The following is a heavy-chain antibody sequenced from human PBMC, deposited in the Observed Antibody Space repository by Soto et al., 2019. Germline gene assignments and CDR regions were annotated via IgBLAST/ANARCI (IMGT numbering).Heavy chain of an antibody. J-gene: IGHJ6*02. CDR1: GFTFITYD. V-gene: IGHV3-13*01. D-gene: IGHD3-3*01. CDR2: IGTAGDT. Sequence: PWGPRILSCSASGFTFITYDMHWVRQAAGGGLEWVSAIGTAGDTYYPGSVKGRFTISRENAKNSLYLQMNSLRAGDTAVYYCARSHYDFWSGHYYYYGMDVWGQGTTVTVSS. CDR3: ARSHYDFWSGHYYYYGMDV.